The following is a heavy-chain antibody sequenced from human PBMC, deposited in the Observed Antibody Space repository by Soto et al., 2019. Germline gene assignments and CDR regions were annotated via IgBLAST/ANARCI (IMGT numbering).Heavy chain of an antibody. J-gene: IGHJ4*02. CDR2: VGGSGDST. Sequence: EVQLLDSGGGLVQPGGSLRLSCAASGFTFSNYAMSWVRQAPGKGLEWVSGVGGSGDSTYDADSVKGRFTISRDNSKDTLYLQMSSLRAEDTAVYYCAKSPLGYCSGGSCYPPHYFDYWGQGTLVTVSS. D-gene: IGHD2-15*01. CDR3: AKSPLGYCSGGSCYPPHYFDY. V-gene: IGHV3-23*01. CDR1: GFTFSNYA.